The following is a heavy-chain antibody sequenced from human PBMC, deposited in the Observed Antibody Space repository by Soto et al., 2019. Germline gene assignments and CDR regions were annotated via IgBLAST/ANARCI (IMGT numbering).Heavy chain of an antibody. D-gene: IGHD5-12*01. J-gene: IGHJ4*02. CDR3: ARGPALKYSGYDGPLY. CDR2: INHSGST. V-gene: IGHV4-34*01. CDR1: GGSFSGYY. Sequence: SETLSLTCAVYGGSFSGYYWSWIRQPPGKGLEWIGEINHSGSTNYNPSLKSRVTISVDTSKNQFSLKLSSVTAADTAVYYCARGPALKYSGYDGPLYWGQGTLVTVSS.